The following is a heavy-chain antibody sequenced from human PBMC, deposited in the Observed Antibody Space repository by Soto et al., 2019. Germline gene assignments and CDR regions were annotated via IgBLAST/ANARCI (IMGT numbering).Heavy chain of an antibody. CDR1: GFTFSDYS. Sequence: PGGSLRLSCAASGFTFSDYSINWVRQAPWKGLEWISYISRNAVLVFYRDSMKSRITISRDDARNSLYLQMTSLRDEDTAVYYCVRDHIWAFDFWGQGTMVKVSS. CDR2: ISRNAVLV. CDR3: VRDHIWAFDF. D-gene: IGHD3-16*01. J-gene: IGHJ3*01. V-gene: IGHV3-48*02.